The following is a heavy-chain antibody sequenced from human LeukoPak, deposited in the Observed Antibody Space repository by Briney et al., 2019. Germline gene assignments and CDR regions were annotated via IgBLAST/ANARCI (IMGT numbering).Heavy chain of an antibody. J-gene: IGHJ4*02. Sequence: GGSLRLSCVASGVTFSNYGMHWVRQAPGKGLEWVAFTRSDGSNKYHADSVKGRFTISRDNSKNTLYLQMNSLRVEDTAVYYCARMRGRYCSSNGCYVEYWGQGALVTVSS. CDR3: ARMRGRYCSSNGCYVEY. V-gene: IGHV3-30*02. D-gene: IGHD2-2*01. CDR2: TRSDGSNK. CDR1: GVTFSNYG.